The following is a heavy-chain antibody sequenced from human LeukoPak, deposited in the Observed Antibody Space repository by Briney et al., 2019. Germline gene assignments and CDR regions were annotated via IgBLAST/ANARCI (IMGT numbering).Heavy chain of an antibody. V-gene: IGHV3-64D*09. CDR2: ISSTGGST. CDR1: GFTFSSYA. J-gene: IGHJ4*02. D-gene: IGHD3-16*01. CDR3: VRSFYTSSALGY. Sequence: LTGGSLRLSCSASGFTFSSYAMHWVRQAPGKGLEYVSGISSTGGSTCYADSVKGRVTISRDNSKNTLYLQMSSLRGEDTALYYCVRSFYTSSALGYWGQGTLVTVSS.